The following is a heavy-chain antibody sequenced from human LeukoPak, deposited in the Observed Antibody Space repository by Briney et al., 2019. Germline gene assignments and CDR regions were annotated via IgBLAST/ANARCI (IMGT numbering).Heavy chain of an antibody. Sequence: GESLRLSCTTSGFSFSNFGMHWVRQAPDKGLEWLAFIRYDGSNEYSADSVKGRFTISRDNSRNTLFLQMDSLRSEDTAVYYCARDLGILGDFDYWGQGTLVIVSS. D-gene: IGHD3-16*01. J-gene: IGHJ4*02. CDR1: GFSFSNFG. CDR3: ARDLGILGDFDY. CDR2: IRYDGSNE. V-gene: IGHV3-30*02.